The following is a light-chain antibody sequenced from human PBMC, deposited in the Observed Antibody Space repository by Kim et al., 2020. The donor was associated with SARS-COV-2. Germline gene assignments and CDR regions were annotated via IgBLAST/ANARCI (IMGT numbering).Light chain of an antibody. Sequence: SLYPGERATISCRASQSVSSYLAWYQQKPGQAPRHLIYDASNRATGIPARFSGSGSGTDFTLTISSLEPEDFAVYYCQQRSNWPPITFGQGTRLEIK. J-gene: IGKJ5*01. V-gene: IGKV3-11*01. CDR1: QSVSSY. CDR2: DAS. CDR3: QQRSNWPPIT.